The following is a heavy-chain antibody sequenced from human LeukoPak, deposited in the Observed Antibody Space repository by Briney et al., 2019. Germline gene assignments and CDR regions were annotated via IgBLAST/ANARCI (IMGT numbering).Heavy chain of an antibody. D-gene: IGHD3-16*02. J-gene: IGHJ4*02. V-gene: IGHV4-31*03. CDR1: GGSISSGGYY. CDR2: IYYSGST. Sequence: SQTLSLTCTVSGGSISSGGYYWSWIRQHPGKGLEWIGYIYYSGSTFYNPSLKSRVTISVDTSKNQFSLKLSSVTAADTAVYYCASGGWYRYYFDYWGQGTLVTVSS. CDR3: ASGGWYRYYFDY.